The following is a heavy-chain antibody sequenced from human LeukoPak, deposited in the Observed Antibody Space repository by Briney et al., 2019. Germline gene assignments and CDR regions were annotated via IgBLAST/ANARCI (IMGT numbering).Heavy chain of an antibody. J-gene: IGHJ3*02. V-gene: IGHV3-23*01. D-gene: IGHD2-2*01. Sequence: GGSLRLSCAASGFTFSSYEMNWVRQAPGKGLEWVSAIGAGGSYSYYADSVKGRFTISRDNSKTTLYLQMNSLRVEDTAVYYCARGLSTVNDAFDIWGQGTMVTVSS. CDR3: ARGLSTVNDAFDI. CDR1: GFTFSSYE. CDR2: IGAGGSYS.